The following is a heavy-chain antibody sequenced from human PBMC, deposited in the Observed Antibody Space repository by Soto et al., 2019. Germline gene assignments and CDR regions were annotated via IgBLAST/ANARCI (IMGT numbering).Heavy chain of an antibody. V-gene: IGHV3-64*01. Sequence: EVQLVESGGGLVQPGGSLRLSCAAPGFPFSRYAMHWVPQAPGKGLEYVSTISSNGGSTYYANSVKGRFTISRDNSKNTLYLQMGSLRAEDMAVYYCARAGDYGGHYYGMDVWGQGTTVTVSS. CDR2: ISSNGGST. J-gene: IGHJ6*02. CDR1: GFPFSRYA. CDR3: ARAGDYGGHYYGMDV. D-gene: IGHD4-17*01.